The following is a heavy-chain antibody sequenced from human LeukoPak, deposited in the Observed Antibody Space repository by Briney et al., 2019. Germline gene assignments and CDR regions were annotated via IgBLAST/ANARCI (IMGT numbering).Heavy chain of an antibody. CDR3: ARDLDSSGYYYAY. CDR2: ISFDGSDK. Sequence: GGSLRLSWAASGFTFSSFAMHWVRQAPGKGLEWVAVISFDGSDKYYAEAVKGRFTISRDNSENTVYLQMNSLRAEDTAVYYCARDLDSSGYYYAYWGQGSLVTVSS. J-gene: IGHJ4*02. D-gene: IGHD3-22*01. V-gene: IGHV3-30*04. CDR1: GFTFSSFA.